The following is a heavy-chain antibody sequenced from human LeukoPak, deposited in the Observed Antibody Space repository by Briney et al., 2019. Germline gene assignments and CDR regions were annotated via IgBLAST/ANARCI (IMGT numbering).Heavy chain of an antibody. CDR1: GFTFSSYW. D-gene: IGHD3-10*01. CDR2: IKQDGSEK. J-gene: IGHJ4*02. Sequence: GGSLRLSCAASGFTFSSYWMSWVRQAPGKGLEWVANIKQDGSEKYYVDSVKGRFTISRDNAKNSLYLQMNSLRAEDTAVYYCARDKTTMVRGVYYFYYCGQGTLVTVSS. CDR3: ARDKTTMVRGVYYFYY. V-gene: IGHV3-7*01.